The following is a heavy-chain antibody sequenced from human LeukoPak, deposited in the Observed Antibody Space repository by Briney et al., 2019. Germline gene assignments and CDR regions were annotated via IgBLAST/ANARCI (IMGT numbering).Heavy chain of an antibody. J-gene: IGHJ4*02. CDR3: ARVSSSRTGDY. V-gene: IGHV4-61*02. Sequence: SQTLSLTCTVSGGSISSGSYYWSWIRQPAGKGLEWIGRIYTSGSTNYNPSLKSRVTISVDTSKNQFSLKLSSVTAADTAVYYCARVSSSRTGDYWGQGTLVTVSS. CDR2: IYTSGST. CDR1: GGSISSGSYY. D-gene: IGHD6-13*01.